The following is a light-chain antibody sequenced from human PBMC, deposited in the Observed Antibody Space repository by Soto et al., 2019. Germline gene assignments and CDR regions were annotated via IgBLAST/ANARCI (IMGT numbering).Light chain of an antibody. CDR3: QQSYSTPSIT. CDR2: AAS. V-gene: IGKV1-39*01. Sequence: IHMNPSPSSVSASVADRVIITCRAGQSISNHLNWYQQKPGKAPNLLIYAASNLQSGVPARFSGSGSGTDFTLTISSLQPEDFATYYCQQSYSTPSITFGQGARLEI. J-gene: IGKJ5*01. CDR1: QSISNH.